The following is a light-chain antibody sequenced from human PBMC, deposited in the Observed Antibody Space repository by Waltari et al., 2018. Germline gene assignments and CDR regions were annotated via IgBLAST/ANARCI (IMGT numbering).Light chain of an antibody. J-gene: IGKJ2*01. CDR2: DAS. CDR3: QQYGSFPVT. CDR1: QSVSSSY. V-gene: IGKV3D-20*01. Sequence: EIVLTQSPATLSLSAGERATLSCGASQSVSSSYLGWYQQKPGLAPRLLIDDASTRATGIPDRFSGSGSGTDFTLTISSLEPEDFAVYYCQQYGSFPVTFGQGTKVEIK.